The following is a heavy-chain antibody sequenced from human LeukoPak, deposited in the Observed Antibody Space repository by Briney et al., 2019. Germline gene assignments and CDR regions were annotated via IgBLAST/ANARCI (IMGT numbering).Heavy chain of an antibody. CDR1: GGSISSYY. CDR3: ARGPYSESDTEGFRAFDM. V-gene: IGHV4-59*01. D-gene: IGHD1-26*01. J-gene: IGHJ3*02. CDR2: IYYSGST. Sequence: PSETLSLTCTVSGGSISSYYWSWIRQPPGRGLEWIGYIYYSGSTTYNPSLKSRVTISVDTSKNQFSLKLSSVTAADTAVYYCARGPYSESDTEGFRAFDMWGEGTMVTVSS.